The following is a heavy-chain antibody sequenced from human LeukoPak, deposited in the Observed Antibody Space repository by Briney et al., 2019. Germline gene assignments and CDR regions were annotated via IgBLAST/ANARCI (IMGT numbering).Heavy chain of an antibody. CDR1: GYTFTSYY. CDR3: ARGSGAKNTKRNWFDP. CDR2: INPSGGST. D-gene: IGHD4/OR15-4a*01. Sequence: ASVKVSCRASGYTFTSYYMHWVRQAPGQGLEWMGIINPSGGSTSYAQKFRGRVTMTRDTSTSTVYMELSSLRSEDTAVYYCARGSGAKNTKRNWFDPWGQGTLVTVSS. V-gene: IGHV1-46*01. J-gene: IGHJ5*02.